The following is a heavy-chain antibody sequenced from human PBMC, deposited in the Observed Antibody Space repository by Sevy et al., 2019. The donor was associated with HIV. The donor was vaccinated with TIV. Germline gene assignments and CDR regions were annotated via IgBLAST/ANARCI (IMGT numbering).Heavy chain of an antibody. D-gene: IGHD3-22*01. Sequence: GGSLRLSYAASGFTFSSYAMSWVRQAPGKGLEWVSAISGSGGSTYYADSVKGRFTISRDNSKNTLYLQMNSLRAEDTAVYYCAKDHPIGIFYYDSSGYRGHFDYWGQGTLVTVSS. CDR1: GFTFSSYA. V-gene: IGHV3-23*01. CDR3: AKDHPIGIFYYDSSGYRGHFDY. CDR2: ISGSGGST. J-gene: IGHJ4*02.